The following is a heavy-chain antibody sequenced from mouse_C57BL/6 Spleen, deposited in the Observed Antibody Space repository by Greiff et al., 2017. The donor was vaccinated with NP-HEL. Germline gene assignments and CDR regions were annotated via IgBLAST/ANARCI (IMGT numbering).Heavy chain of an antibody. V-gene: IGHV1-50*01. CDR2: IDPSASYT. CDR3: ARSGYSNWYFDV. D-gene: IGHD2-5*01. CDR1: GYTFTSYW. Sequence: QVHVKQSGAELVKPGASVKLSCKASGYTFTSYWMQWVKQRPGQGLEWIGEIDPSASYTNYNQKFKGKATLTVDTSSSTAYMQLSSLTSEDSAVYYCARSGYSNWYFDVWGKGTTVTVSS. J-gene: IGHJ1*03.